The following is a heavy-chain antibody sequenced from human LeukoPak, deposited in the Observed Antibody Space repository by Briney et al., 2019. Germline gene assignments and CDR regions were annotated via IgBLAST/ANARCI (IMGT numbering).Heavy chain of an antibody. V-gene: IGHV4-34*01. CDR2: INHSGST. J-gene: IGHJ4*02. Sequence: SETLSLTCAVYGGSFSGYYWSWIRQPPGKGLEWIGEINHSGSTNYNPSLKSRVTISVDTSKNQFSLKLSSVTAADTAVYYCARGIRGVIIDPPYYFDYWGQGTLVTVSS. D-gene: IGHD3-10*01. CDR3: ARGIRGVIIDPPYYFDY. CDR1: GGSFSGYY.